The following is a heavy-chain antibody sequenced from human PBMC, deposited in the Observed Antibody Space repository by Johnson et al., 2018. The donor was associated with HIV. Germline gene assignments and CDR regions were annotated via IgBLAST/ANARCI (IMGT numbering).Heavy chain of an antibody. CDR1: GFTFSSFG. D-gene: IGHD6-19*01. V-gene: IGHV3-NL1*01. CDR3: ARDQSNGWNRGAFDI. Sequence: QVQLVESGGGLVQPGGSLRLSCAASGFTFSSFGMHWVRQAPGKGLEWVSVIYSGGSTYYADSVKGRFTISRDNSKNTLYLHMNSLRAEDTAVYYCARDQSNGWNRGAFDIWGQGTVVTVSS. J-gene: IGHJ3*02. CDR2: IYSGGST.